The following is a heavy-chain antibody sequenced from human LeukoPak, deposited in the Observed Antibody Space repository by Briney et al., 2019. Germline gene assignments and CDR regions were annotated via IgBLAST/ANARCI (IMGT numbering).Heavy chain of an antibody. CDR3: TGVDFYYYSMDF. Sequence: GESLKSSCTASGYSVTYSWVVSVRQMPGRRLEWMDFIYLLDSDTIYNPSSQGQVTLFASKSNTTAYPQWSSLNASNTAIYYLTGVDFYYYSMDFWGKGTTVSVSS. J-gene: IGHJ6*03. D-gene: IGHD3-10*01. CDR1: GYSVTYSW. V-gene: IGHV5-51*03. CDR2: IYLLDSDT.